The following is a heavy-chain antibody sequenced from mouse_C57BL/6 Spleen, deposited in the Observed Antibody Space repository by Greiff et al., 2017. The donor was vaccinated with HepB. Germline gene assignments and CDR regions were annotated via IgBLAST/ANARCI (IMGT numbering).Heavy chain of an antibody. Sequence: QVQLQQPGAELVKPGASVKLSCKASGYTFTSYWMQWVKQRPGQGLEWIGEIDPSDSYTNYNQKFKGKATLTEDTSSSTAYMQLSSLTSEDSAVYYCARRGASTTVGAHYFDYWGQGTTLTVSS. V-gene: IGHV1-50*01. J-gene: IGHJ2*01. CDR1: GYTFTSYW. D-gene: IGHD1-1*01. CDR2: IDPSDSYT. CDR3: ARRGASTTVGAHYFDY.